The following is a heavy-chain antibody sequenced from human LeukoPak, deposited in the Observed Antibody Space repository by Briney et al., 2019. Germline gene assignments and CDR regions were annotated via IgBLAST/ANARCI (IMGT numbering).Heavy chain of an antibody. D-gene: IGHD3-22*01. CDR3: ARDLLHTYYDSSGYFRK. J-gene: IGHJ4*02. V-gene: IGHV3-66*01. CDR2: IISGGST. CDR1: GLTVSSSY. Sequence: GGSLRLSCAASGLTVSSSYIRWVRQAPGKGLEWVSVIISGGSTYNADSVKDRFTVSRDNSQNTLYIQMNSLRDEDTAVYYCARDLLHTYYDSSGYFRKWGQGTLVTVSS.